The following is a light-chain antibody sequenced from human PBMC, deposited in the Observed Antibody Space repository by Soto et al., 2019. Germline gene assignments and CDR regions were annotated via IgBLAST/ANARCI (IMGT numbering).Light chain of an antibody. V-gene: IGKV3-20*01. CDR2: GAS. Sequence: IVLTQSPGTLSLSPGERATLSCRATQSVSSSNLAWYQQKPGQAPRILIYGASSRATGIPDRFSGSGSGRDFTLTINGLEPEDSAVYYCHQYGSSPQTFGQGTKVEIK. J-gene: IGKJ1*01. CDR1: QSVSSSN. CDR3: HQYGSSPQT.